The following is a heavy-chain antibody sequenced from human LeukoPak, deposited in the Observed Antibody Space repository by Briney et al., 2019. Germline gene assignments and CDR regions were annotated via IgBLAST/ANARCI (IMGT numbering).Heavy chain of an antibody. CDR1: GFTFRNAW. J-gene: IGHJ4*02. D-gene: IGHD3-22*01. CDR2: IKRKTDDGTA. V-gene: IGHV3-15*05. CDR3: VKDANYYDSSGYYDY. Sequence: GGSLRLSCAASGFTFRNAWMSWVRQAPGKGLEWVGRIKRKTDDGTADYAAPVKGRFTISRDNSKNTLYLQMSSLRTEDTAVYYCVKDANYYDSSGYYDYWGQGTLVTVSS.